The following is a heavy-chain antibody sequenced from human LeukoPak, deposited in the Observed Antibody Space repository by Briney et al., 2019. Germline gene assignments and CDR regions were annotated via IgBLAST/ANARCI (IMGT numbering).Heavy chain of an antibody. Sequence: PGGSLRLSCAASGFTFSSYAMPWVRQAPGKGLEWVAVISYDGSNKYYADSVKGRFTISRDNSKNTLYLQMNSLRAEDTAVYYCAREVGYYYDSSGYYVWGQGTLVTVSS. D-gene: IGHD3-22*01. CDR1: GFTFSSYA. V-gene: IGHV3-30-3*01. CDR3: AREVGYYYDSSGYYV. CDR2: ISYDGSNK. J-gene: IGHJ4*02.